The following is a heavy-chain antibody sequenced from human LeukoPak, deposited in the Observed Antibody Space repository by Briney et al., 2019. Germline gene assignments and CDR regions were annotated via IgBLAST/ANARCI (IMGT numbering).Heavy chain of an antibody. CDR3: ARGVSTSGPFDY. Sequence: SVKVSCKASGGTFSSYAISWVRQAPGQGLEWMGGIIPIFGTANYAQKFQGRVTITADTSTSTAYMELRSLRSDDTAVYYCARGVSTSGPFDYWGQGTLVTVSS. J-gene: IGHJ4*02. V-gene: IGHV1-69*06. CDR1: GGTFSSYA. CDR2: IIPIFGTA.